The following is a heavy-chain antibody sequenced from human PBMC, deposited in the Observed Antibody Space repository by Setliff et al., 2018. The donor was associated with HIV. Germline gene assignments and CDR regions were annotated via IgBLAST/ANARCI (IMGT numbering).Heavy chain of an antibody. V-gene: IGHV1-18*01. D-gene: IGHD2-15*01. J-gene: IGHJ4*02. Sequence: ASVKVSCKPSGYTFTTYGLSWVRQAPGQGLEWMGWISTYSDETSSSQNLQGRVTMTTDTSTSTADMELRSLRSDDTAMYYCARERPYCSGGSCYGLNYFDCWGQGTLVTVSS. CDR2: ISTYSDET. CDR3: ARERPYCSGGSCYGLNYFDC. CDR1: GYTFTTYG.